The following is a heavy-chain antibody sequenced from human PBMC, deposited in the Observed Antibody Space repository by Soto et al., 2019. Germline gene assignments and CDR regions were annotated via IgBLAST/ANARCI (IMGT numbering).Heavy chain of an antibody. V-gene: IGHV5-51*01. CDR1: GYSFTSFW. CDR3: ARHTSGWLFDY. CDR2: IYPGDSDT. D-gene: IGHD3-3*01. J-gene: IGHJ4*02. Sequence: XESLKISCQGSGYSFTSFWIGWVRQMPGKGLEWMGIIYPGDSDTRYSPSFQGQVTISADKSISTAYLQWSSLKASDTAMYYCARHTSGWLFDYWGQGTLVTVSS.